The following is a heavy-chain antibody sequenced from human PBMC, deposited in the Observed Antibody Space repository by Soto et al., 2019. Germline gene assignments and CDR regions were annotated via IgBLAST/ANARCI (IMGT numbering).Heavy chain of an antibody. J-gene: IGHJ3*02. V-gene: IGHV1-18*01. CDR1: GYTFTSYG. CDR3: AIAAAGTVADDAFYI. CDR2: ISAYNGNT. D-gene: IGHD6-13*01. Sequence: GASVKVSCKASGYTFTSYGISWVRQAPGQGLEWMGWISAYNGNTNYAQKLQGRVTMTTDTSTSTAYMELRSLRSDDTAVYYCAIAAAGTVADDAFYIWGQGTMVTVSS.